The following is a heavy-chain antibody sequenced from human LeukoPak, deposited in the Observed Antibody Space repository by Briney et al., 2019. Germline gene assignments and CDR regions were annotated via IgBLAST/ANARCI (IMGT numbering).Heavy chain of an antibody. CDR1: GFTFSSYE. D-gene: IGHD3-22*01. CDR2: ISSSGSTI. CDR3: ARDSPQYSDSSGSSDY. V-gene: IGHV3-48*03. J-gene: IGHJ4*02. Sequence: PGGSLRLSCAASGFTFSSYEMNWVRQAPGKGLEWVSYISSSGSTIYYADSVKGRFTISRDNAENSLYLQMNSLRAEDTAVYYCARDSPQYSDSSGSSDYWGQGTLVTVSS.